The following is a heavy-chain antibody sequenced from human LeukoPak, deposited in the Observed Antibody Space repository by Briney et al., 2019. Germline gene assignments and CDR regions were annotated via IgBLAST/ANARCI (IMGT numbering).Heavy chain of an antibody. Sequence: GGSLRLSCAASGFTFSSYAMTWVRQAPGKGLEWVSGISSSGGRTNYADSVKGRFTISRDNSKNTLSLQMNSLRVEDTAVYYCAKENPVGGTNYFDYWGQGTLVTVTS. CDR2: ISSSGGRT. J-gene: IGHJ4*02. V-gene: IGHV3-23*01. CDR3: AKENPVGGTNYFDY. D-gene: IGHD1-26*01. CDR1: GFTFSSYA.